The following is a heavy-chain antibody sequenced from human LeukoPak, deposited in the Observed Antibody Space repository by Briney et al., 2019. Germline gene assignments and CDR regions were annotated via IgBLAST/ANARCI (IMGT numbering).Heavy chain of an antibody. V-gene: IGHV3-23*01. CDR2: ISTSGGDT. Sequence: GGSLRLSCAASGFTFTDSAMTWVRQAPGKGLEWVSAISTSGGDTIYTDSVKDRFTISRDNSKNTLYLQMNSLRAEDTAIYYCAKGGSYAPLLYWGQGTLVTVSS. CDR1: GFTFTDSA. CDR3: AKGGSYAPLLY. J-gene: IGHJ4*02. D-gene: IGHD1-26*01.